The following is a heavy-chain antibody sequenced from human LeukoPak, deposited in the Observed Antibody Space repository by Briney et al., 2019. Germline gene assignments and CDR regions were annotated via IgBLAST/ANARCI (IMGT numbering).Heavy chain of an antibody. D-gene: IGHD2-15*01. CDR1: GYTFTGYY. V-gene: IGHV1-2*02. CDR2: INPNSGGT. Sequence: GASVKVSCKASGYTFTGYYMHWVRQAPGQGLEWMGWINPNSGGTNYAQKFQGRVTMTRDTSISTAYMELGRLRSDDTAVYYCARDTPYCSGGSCYQENDAFDIWGQGTMVTVSS. CDR3: ARDTPYCSGGSCYQENDAFDI. J-gene: IGHJ3*02.